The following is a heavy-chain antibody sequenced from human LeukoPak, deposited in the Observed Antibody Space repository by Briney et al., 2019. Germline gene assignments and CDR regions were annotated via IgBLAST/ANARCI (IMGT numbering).Heavy chain of an antibody. CDR3: AKKEGDTYASCYMDA. CDR2: IGSGATT. Sequence: GGSLRLSCAASGFTFSDFAMSWVRQAPGKGLEWVSGIGSGATTFYADSVKGRFTISRDNSKNTLFLQVNSLRAEDTATYYCAKKEGDTYASCYMDAWGKGTTVNVSS. CDR1: GFTFSDFA. D-gene: IGHD2-21*02. V-gene: IGHV3-23*01. J-gene: IGHJ6*03.